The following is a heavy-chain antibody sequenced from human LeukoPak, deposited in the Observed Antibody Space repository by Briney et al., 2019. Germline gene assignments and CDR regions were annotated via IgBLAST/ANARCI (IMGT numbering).Heavy chain of an antibody. D-gene: IGHD6-19*01. CDR1: GGSISSYY. Sequence: PSETLSLTCTVSGGSISSYYWSWLRQPPGKGLEWIAYRHHSGSSNYNPSLESRVTVSVDTSNNQFSLRVTSVTAADKAVYYCARVVGSGWNYFDSWGQGTLVTVSS. J-gene: IGHJ4*02. V-gene: IGHV4-59*01. CDR3: ARVVGSGWNYFDS. CDR2: RHHSGSS.